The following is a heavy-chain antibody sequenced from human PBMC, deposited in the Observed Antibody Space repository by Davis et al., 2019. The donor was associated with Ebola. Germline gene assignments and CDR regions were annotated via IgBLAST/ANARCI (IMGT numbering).Heavy chain of an antibody. CDR2: ISANGDSP. J-gene: IGHJ4*02. V-gene: IGHV3-23*01. CDR1: GFTFTRYA. D-gene: IGHD6-19*01. CDR3: AKAPRYISGWVPFDF. Sequence: GGSLRLSCAASGFTFTRYAMSWVRQAPGKGLEWVSSISANGDSPYYGNSVKGRFTVSRDNIKNTVYLQMDRLRAEDTAVYFCAKAPRYISGWVPFDFWGQGALVTVSS.